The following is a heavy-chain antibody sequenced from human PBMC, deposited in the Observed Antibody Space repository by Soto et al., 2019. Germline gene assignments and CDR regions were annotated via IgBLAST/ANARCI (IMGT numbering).Heavy chain of an antibody. CDR3: ARVGGTTGDAFDI. J-gene: IGHJ3*02. V-gene: IGHV4-30-4*01. D-gene: IGHD1-1*01. CDR2: IYYSGST. Sequence: TLSRTCPVSGGSISSGDYYWSWIRQPPGKGLEWIGYIYYSGSTYYNPSLKSRVTISVDTSKNQFSLKLSSVTAADKAVYYCARVGGTTGDAFDIWGQGTMVTV. CDR1: GGSISSGDYY.